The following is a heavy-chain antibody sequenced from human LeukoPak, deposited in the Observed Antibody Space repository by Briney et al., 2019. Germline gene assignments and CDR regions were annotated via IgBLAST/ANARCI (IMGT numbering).Heavy chain of an antibody. D-gene: IGHD3-22*01. V-gene: IGHV3-23*01. CDR1: GFTFNSYA. Sequence: PGGSLRLSCAASGFTFNSYAMSWVRQPPGKGLEWVSAISVSTGSTYNADSVKGRFTISRDNSENTLYLQMNSLRAEDTAVYYCAKMGLSSYYYDSSGYYAEFDFWGQGTLVTVSS. CDR3: AKMGLSSYYYDSSGYYAEFDF. J-gene: IGHJ4*02. CDR2: ISVSTGST.